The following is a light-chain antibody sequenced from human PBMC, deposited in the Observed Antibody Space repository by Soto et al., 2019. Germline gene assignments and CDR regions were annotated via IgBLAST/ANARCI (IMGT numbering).Light chain of an antibody. Sequence: DIQMTQSPSTLSASVGDRVTITCRASQSISSWLAWYQQKPGKAPKLLIYKASSLESGVPSRCSGSGSGTEFPLTSSSLQADDVATYCCQQYNSFWTFGQGTKVEIK. CDR3: QQYNSFWT. J-gene: IGKJ1*01. CDR1: QSISSW. V-gene: IGKV1-5*03. CDR2: KAS.